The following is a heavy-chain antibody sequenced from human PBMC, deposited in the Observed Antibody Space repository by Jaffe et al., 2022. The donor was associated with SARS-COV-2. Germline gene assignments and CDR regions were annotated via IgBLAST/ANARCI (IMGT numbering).Heavy chain of an antibody. CDR1: GYIFVNYA. CDR3: ARVDDSSSWGYYYYMDV. CDR2: INAGSGNT. J-gene: IGHJ6*03. D-gene: IGHD6-13*01. Sequence: QVHLVQSGPEVQRPGASVKVSCKTSGYIFVNYAIHWVRQAPGQRLEWMGWINAGSGNTKYSQKFQGRVTITRDTSASTAYMELSSLRSEDTAVYYCARVDDSSSWGYYYYMDVWGKGTTVTVSS. V-gene: IGHV1-3*01.